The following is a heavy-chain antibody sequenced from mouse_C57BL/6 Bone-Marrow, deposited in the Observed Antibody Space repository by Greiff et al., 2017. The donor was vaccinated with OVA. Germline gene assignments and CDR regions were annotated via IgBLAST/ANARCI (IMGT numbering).Heavy chain of an antibody. CDR1: GYTFTDYY. J-gene: IGHJ1*03. V-gene: IGHV1-75*01. CDR3: AISLYDGSNWYFDV. D-gene: IGHD2-3*01. Sequence: QVQLQQSGPELVKPGASVKISCKASGYTFTDYYINWVKQRPGQGLEWIGWIFPGSGSTYYNEKFKGKATLTVDKSSSTAYMLLSSLTSEASAVYCCAISLYDGSNWYFDVWGTGTTVTVSS. CDR2: IFPGSGST.